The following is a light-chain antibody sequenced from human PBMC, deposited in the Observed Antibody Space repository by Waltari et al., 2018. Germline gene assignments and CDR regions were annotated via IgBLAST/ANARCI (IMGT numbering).Light chain of an antibody. J-gene: IGLJ1*01. Sequence: QSALTQPASVSGSPGQSITISCTASSSDVGGYNYVSWYQQHPGTAPKLLSSDVRNRPSGVSPRFSGSTSGNTASLTISGLQADDEADYYCSSYTSSSTPGVFGTGTKVTVL. V-gene: IGLV2-14*03. CDR1: SSDVGGYNY. CDR3: SSYTSSSTPGV. CDR2: DVR.